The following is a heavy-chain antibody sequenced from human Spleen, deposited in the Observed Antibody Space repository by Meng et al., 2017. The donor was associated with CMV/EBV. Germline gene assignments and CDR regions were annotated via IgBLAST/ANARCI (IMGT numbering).Heavy chain of an antibody. CDR2: IYYSGST. CDR3: AREMGAKYYYYYYGMDV. V-gene: IGHV4-39*07. D-gene: IGHD1-26*01. J-gene: IGHJ6*02. Sequence: SETLSLTCTVSGGSISSSSYYWAWIRQPPGKGLEWIGSIYYSGSTYYNPSLKSRVTISVDTSKNQFSLKLSSVTAADTAVYYCAREMGAKYYYYYYGMDVWGQGTTVTVSS. CDR1: GGSISSSSYY.